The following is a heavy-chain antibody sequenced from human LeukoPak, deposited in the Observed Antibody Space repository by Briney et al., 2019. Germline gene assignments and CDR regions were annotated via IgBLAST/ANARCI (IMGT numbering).Heavy chain of an antibody. D-gene: IGHD3-10*01. Sequence: GGSLRLSCAASGFTFSSYGMHWVRQAPGKGLEWVAVISYDGSNKYYADSVKGRFTISRDNSKNTLYLQMNSLRAEDTAVYYCAKGLYYYGSGSNTVYFDYWGQGTLVTVSS. CDR2: ISYDGSNK. V-gene: IGHV3-30*18. J-gene: IGHJ4*02. CDR3: AKGLYYYGSGSNTVYFDY. CDR1: GFTFSSYG.